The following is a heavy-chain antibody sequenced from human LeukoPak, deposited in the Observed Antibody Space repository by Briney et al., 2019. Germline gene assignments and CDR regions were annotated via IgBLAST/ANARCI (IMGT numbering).Heavy chain of an antibody. CDR3: ARGSYSSGYYYYYYMDV. CDR1: GGSISSYY. V-gene: IGHV4-59*01. Sequence: PSETLSLTCTVSGGSISSYYWSWIRQPPGKGLEWIGYIYYSGSTNYNPSLKSRVTISVDTSKNQFSLKLSSVTAADTAVYYCARGSYSSGYYYYYYMDVWGKGTTVTISS. J-gene: IGHJ6*03. CDR2: IYYSGST. D-gene: IGHD2-21*01.